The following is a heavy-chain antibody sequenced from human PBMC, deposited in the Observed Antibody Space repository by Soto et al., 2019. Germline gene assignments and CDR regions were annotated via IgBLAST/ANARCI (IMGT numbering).Heavy chain of an antibody. V-gene: IGHV3-23*01. CDR2: IGERGDSP. CDR1: GFTFSSYG. CDR3: AKLRELPIHDAFDI. Sequence: EVQLLESGGGLVQPGGSLRLSCAASGFTFSSYGMSWVRQAPGKGLEWVSGIGERGDSPYYADSVKGRFTISRDNSKKTLYLLMNSLRADDTAVYYCAKLRELPIHDAFDIWGQGTMVAVSS. D-gene: IGHD1-7*01. J-gene: IGHJ3*02.